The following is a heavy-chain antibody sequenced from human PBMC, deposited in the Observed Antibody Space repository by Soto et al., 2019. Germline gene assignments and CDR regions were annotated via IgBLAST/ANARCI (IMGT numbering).Heavy chain of an antibody. V-gene: IGHV3-11*05. CDR3: ATGPRRLRD. CDR1: GFTLSDSY. CDR2: ISGSSSDT. J-gene: IGHJ4*02. Sequence: QVQLVESGGGLVKPGGSLRLSCAASGFTLSDSYMRWLRQAPGKGLESLSYISGSSSDTNYADSVKGRFTISRDNAKNSLYLQMNSLRAEDTAVYYCATGPRRLRDWGQGTLVIVSS.